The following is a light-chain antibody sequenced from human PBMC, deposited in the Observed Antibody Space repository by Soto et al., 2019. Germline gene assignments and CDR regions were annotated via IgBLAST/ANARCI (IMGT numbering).Light chain of an antibody. Sequence: EIVMTQSPATLSVSPGERATLSCRASQSVSSNLAWYQQNPGQAPRLLIYGASTRATGIPARISGSASGTESTLTISSLQSEDFAVYYCQQYNNWPRTFGQGTKLEIK. J-gene: IGKJ2*01. CDR3: QQYNNWPRT. CDR1: QSVSSN. V-gene: IGKV3-15*01. CDR2: GAS.